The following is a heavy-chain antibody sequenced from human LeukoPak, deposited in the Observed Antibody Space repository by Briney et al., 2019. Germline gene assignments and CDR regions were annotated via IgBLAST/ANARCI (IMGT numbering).Heavy chain of an antibody. CDR3: ARSPRYSSSLYYFDY. Sequence: GGSLRLSCAASGFTFSSYSMNWVRQAPGKGLEWASSISSSSSYIYYADSVKGRFTISRDNAKNSLYLQMNSLRAEDTAVYYCARSPRYSSSLYYFDYWGQGTLVTVSS. D-gene: IGHD6-6*01. CDR2: ISSSSSYI. J-gene: IGHJ4*02. CDR1: GFTFSSYS. V-gene: IGHV3-21*01.